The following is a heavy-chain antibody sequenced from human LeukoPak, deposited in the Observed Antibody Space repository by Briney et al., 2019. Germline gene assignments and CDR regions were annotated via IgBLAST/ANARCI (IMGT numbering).Heavy chain of an antibody. D-gene: IGHD3-10*01. CDR1: GGSISSYY. J-gene: IGHJ3*02. V-gene: IGHV4-59*01. CDR2: IYYSGST. Sequence: SETLSLTCTVSGGSISSYYWSWIRQPPGKGLEWIGYIYYSGSTNYNPSPKSRVTTSVHTSKDQFSLKLSSVTAADTAVYYCARQTTMVRGVITSGAFDIWGQGTMVTVSS. CDR3: ARQTTMVRGVITSGAFDI.